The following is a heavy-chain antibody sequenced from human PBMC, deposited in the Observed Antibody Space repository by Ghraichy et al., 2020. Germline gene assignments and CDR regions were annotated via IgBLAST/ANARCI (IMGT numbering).Heavy chain of an antibody. CDR1: GFTFSSYA. V-gene: IGHV3-23*01. CDR3: AKFRLERGPWTYYYYYGMDV. J-gene: IGHJ6*02. CDR2: ISGSGGST. D-gene: IGHD1-1*01. Sequence: GGSLRLSCAASGFTFSSYAMSWVRQAPGKGLEWVSAISGSGGSTYYADSVKGRFTISRDNSKNTLYLQMNSLRAEDTAVYYCAKFRLERGPWTYYYYYGMDVWGQGTTVTVSS.